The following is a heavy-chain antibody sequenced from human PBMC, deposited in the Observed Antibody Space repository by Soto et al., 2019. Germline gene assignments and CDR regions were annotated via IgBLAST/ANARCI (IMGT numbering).Heavy chain of an antibody. D-gene: IGHD1-26*01. J-gene: IGHJ4*02. CDR3: ARLTGGSYWNIDY. CDR2: IIPMFGTA. Sequence: QVQLVQSGAEVKKPGSSVKVSCKASGGTISSYAISWVRQAPGQGLEWLGAIIPMFGTANYAQKVQGRFTITADESTSTAYMELNSLRSEDTAVYYCARLTGGSYWNIDYWGQGTLVTVSS. V-gene: IGHV1-69*01. CDR1: GGTISSYA.